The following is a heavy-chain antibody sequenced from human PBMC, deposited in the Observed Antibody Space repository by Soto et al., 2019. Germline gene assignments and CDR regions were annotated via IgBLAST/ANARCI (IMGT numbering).Heavy chain of an antibody. CDR3: ARTLDYYHYAMDV. Sequence: ASVKVSCKASGYIFSAFGINWVRQAPGQGLEWMGWISAYSGQTNYAQRFQGRVTMTTDTSTTTAYMELTSLRSDDTAIYYCARTLDYYHYAMDVWGQGTTVTVSS. J-gene: IGHJ6*02. CDR1: GYIFSAFG. V-gene: IGHV1-18*01. CDR2: ISAYSGQT.